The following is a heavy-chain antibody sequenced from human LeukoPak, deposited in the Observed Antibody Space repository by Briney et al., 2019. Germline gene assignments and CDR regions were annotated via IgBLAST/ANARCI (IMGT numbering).Heavy chain of an antibody. D-gene: IGHD2-2*01. Sequence: SVKVSCKASGGTFSSYAISWVRQAPGQGLEWMGGIIPIIGTANYAQKFQGRVTITADESTSTAYMELSRLRSEDTAVYYCSSPRKRGYCSSTSCYDYYCCMDVWRKGTTVTVSS. CDR1: GGTFSSYA. CDR2: IIPIIGTA. V-gene: IGHV1-69*13. J-gene: IGHJ6*03. CDR3: SSPRKRGYCSSTSCYDYYCCMDV.